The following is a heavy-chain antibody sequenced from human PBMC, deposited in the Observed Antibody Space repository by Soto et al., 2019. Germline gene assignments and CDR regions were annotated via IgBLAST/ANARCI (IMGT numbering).Heavy chain of an antibody. Sequence: ASVKVSCKASGGTFSSYAISWVRQAPGQGLEWMGGIIPIFGTANYAQKFQGRVTITADESTSTAYMELSSLRSEDTAVYYCARAIAAPKGAAFDIWGQGTMVTASS. D-gene: IGHD6-6*01. CDR1: GGTFSSYA. CDR3: ARAIAAPKGAAFDI. J-gene: IGHJ3*02. V-gene: IGHV1-69*13. CDR2: IIPIFGTA.